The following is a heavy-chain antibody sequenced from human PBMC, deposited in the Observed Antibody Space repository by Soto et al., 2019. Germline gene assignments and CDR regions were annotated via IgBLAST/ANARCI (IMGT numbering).Heavy chain of an antibody. J-gene: IGHJ6*03. CDR1: GGSFSGYY. V-gene: IGHV4-34*01. D-gene: IGHD3-22*01. CDR2: INHSGRT. CDR3: ARGPVNKYYYYYYMDV. Sequence: SETLSLTCAVYGGSFSGYYWSWIRQPPGKGLEWIGEINHSGRTNYNPSLKSRVTISVDTSKNQFSLKLSSVTAADTAVYYCARGPVNKYYYYYYMDVWGKGTTVT.